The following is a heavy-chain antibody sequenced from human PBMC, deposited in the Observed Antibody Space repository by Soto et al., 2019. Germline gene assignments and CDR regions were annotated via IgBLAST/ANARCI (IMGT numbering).Heavy chain of an antibody. V-gene: IGHV5-51*01. CDR2: IYPGDSDT. CDR1: VYSFTSYW. CDR3: ARYPIPWELPSYYGMDV. Sequence: GESLKISCKGSVYSFTSYWIGWVRQMPGKGLEWMGIIYPGDSDTRYSPSFQGQVTISADKSISTAYLQWSSLKASDTAMYYCARYPIPWELPSYYGMDVWGQGTTVTVSS. D-gene: IGHD1-26*01. J-gene: IGHJ6*02.